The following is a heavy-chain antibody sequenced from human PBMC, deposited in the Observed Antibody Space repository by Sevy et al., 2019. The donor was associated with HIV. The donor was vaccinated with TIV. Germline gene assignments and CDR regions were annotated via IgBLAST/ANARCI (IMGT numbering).Heavy chain of an antibody. Sequence: SGPTLVNPTQTLTLTCTFSGFSLSATGVGVGWIRQPPGKALEWLAVIYWDDDERYSPSLRNRVTITKDTSKNQVVLTLTNMDPVETGTYYCAHTAAARPNWFDPWGQGTLVTVSS. D-gene: IGHD6-6*01. V-gene: IGHV2-5*02. CDR2: IYWDDDE. CDR1: GFSLSATGVG. CDR3: AHTAAARPNWFDP. J-gene: IGHJ5*02.